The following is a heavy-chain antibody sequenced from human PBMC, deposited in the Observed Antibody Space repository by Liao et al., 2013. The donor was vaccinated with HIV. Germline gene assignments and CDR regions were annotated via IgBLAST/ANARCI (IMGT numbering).Heavy chain of an antibody. Sequence: QVQLQESGPGLVKPSETLSLTCTVSGSSITSDYWGWIRQPPGKGLEWIGHISHSGFTNNNPSLKSRATISIAPSSNEFSLKLSSVTAADTAMYYCARMGTSTEYYDMWSGYYSHVQQGTHFDHWGQGTLVTVSS. J-gene: IGHJ4*02. CDR3: ARMGTSTEYYDMWSGYYSHVQQGTHFDH. CDR2: ISHSGFT. D-gene: IGHD3-3*01. CDR1: GSSITSDY. V-gene: IGHV4-59*12.